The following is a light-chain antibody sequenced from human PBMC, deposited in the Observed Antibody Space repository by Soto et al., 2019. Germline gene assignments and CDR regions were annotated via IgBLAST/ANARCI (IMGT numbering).Light chain of an antibody. J-gene: IGLJ1*01. CDR3: SSYTGSSYV. CDR1: SSDVGDYNY. V-gene: IGLV2-8*01. CDR2: EVS. Sequence: QSALTQPASVSGSPGQSITISCTGTSSDVGDYNYVSWYQQHPGKAPKLMIYEVSKRPSGVPDRFSGSKSGNTASLTVSGLQAEDEANYYCSSYTGSSYVFGTGTKVTVL.